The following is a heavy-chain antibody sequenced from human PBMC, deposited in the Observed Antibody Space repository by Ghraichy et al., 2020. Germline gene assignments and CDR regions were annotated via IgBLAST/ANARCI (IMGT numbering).Heavy chain of an antibody. CDR3: ARTANIAARRILGHPEPNYGMDV. CDR2: IYPGDSDT. V-gene: IGHV5-51*01. CDR1: GYSFTSYW. D-gene: IGHD6-6*01. Sequence: GESLNISCKGSGYSFTSYWIGWVRQMPGKGLEWMGIIYPGDSDTRYSPSFQGQVTISADKSISTAYLQWSSLKASDTAMYYCARTANIAARRILGHPEPNYGMDVWGQGTTVTVSS. J-gene: IGHJ6*02.